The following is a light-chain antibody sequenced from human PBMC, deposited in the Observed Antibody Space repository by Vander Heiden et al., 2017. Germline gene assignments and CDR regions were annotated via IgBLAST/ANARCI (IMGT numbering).Light chain of an antibody. J-gene: IGKJ4*01. V-gene: IGKV3-11*01. CDR2: DAS. CDR3: QHRSTWPLT. Sequence: MGCTQSPATLPLSPGEGATLTCRASQSVSIYLAWYQQKPGQAPRLLIYDASNRATGIPARFSGSGSGTDFTLTINSLEPEDFAVYFCQHRSTWPLTFGGGTKVEIK. CDR1: QSVSIY.